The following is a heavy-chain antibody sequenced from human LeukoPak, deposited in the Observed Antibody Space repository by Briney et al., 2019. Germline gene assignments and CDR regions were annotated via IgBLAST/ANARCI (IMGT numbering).Heavy chain of an antibody. V-gene: IGHV4-59*01. D-gene: IGHD3-22*01. CDR1: GASISGSY. J-gene: IGHJ4*02. CDR3: ARSASYYYDSSGYYNIRAFDY. CDR2: IYNSGST. Sequence: SETLSLTCTVPGASISGSYGGWIRQPPGKGLGWFGYIYNSGSTNYNPSLKSRVTISVDTSKNQFSLKLSSVTAADTAVYYCARSASYYYDSSGYYNIRAFDYWGQGTLVTVSS.